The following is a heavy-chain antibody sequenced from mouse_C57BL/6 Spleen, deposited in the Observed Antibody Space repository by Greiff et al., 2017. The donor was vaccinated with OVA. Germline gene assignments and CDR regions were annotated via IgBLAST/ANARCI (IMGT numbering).Heavy chain of an antibody. CDR2: INPGSGGT. J-gene: IGHJ4*01. D-gene: IGHD1-1*01. CDR1: GYAFTNYL. V-gene: IGHV1-54*01. Sequence: QVHVKQSGAELVRPGTSVKVSCKASGYAFTNYLIEWVKQRPGQGLEWIGVINPGSGGTNYNEKFKGKATLTADKSSSTTYMQLSSLTSEDSAVYFCARYAHTVVDYYAMDYWGQGTSVTVSS. CDR3: ARYAHTVVDYYAMDY.